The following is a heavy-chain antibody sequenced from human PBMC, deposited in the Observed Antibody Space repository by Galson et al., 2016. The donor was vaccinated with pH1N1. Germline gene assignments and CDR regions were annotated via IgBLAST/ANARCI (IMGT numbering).Heavy chain of an antibody. D-gene: IGHD3-3*02. CDR3: ARGKRSICWTTVDY. CDR2: ISSSTSYK. J-gene: IGHJ4*02. Sequence: LRLSCAASGFTFSSYNMNWVRQAPGKGLEWVSSISSSTSYKYYADSVKGRFTISRDNAKNSLYLQMNSLRAEDTAVYYCARGKRSICWTTVDYWGQGTLVTVSS. CDR1: GFTFSSYN. V-gene: IGHV3-21*01.